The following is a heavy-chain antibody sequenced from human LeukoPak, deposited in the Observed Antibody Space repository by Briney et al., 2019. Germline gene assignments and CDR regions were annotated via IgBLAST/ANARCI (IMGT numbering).Heavy chain of an antibody. J-gene: IGHJ6*03. CDR3: ARAHPPYYYYMAV. CDR2: IYSSGSS. Sequence: SETLCLTCVVSGGSISTGAFSWYWLPHPPGRGPECGGYIYSSGSSYYNPSLLSRFIISVDTSKNQFSLKLSSVTAADTAVYYCARAHPPYYYYMAVWGKGHRVTVSS. V-gene: IGHV4-30-4*07. CDR1: GGSISTGAFS.